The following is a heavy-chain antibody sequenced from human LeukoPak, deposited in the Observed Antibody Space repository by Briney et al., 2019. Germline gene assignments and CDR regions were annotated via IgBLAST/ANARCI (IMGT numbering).Heavy chain of an antibody. D-gene: IGHD1-26*01. CDR2: ISSSSSYI. Sequence: KPGGALRLSCAASGFTFISYSMNWVRQAPGKGLEWVSSISSSSSYIYDADSVKGRFTISRDNAKNSLYLQMDSLRAEDTAVYYCASDQWYSGSYHPFDYWGQGTLVTVSS. V-gene: IGHV3-21*01. J-gene: IGHJ4*02. CDR3: ASDQWYSGSYHPFDY. CDR1: GFTFISYS.